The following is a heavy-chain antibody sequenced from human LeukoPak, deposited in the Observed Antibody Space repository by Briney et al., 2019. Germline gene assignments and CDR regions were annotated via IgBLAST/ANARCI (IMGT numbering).Heavy chain of an antibody. J-gene: IGHJ6*03. CDR3: ARKDIVVVVAANGDYYYYYMDV. Sequence: SETLSLTCAVYGGSFSGYYWSWIRQPPGKGLEWIGEINHSGSTNYNPSLKSRVTISVDTSKNQFSLKLSSVTAADTAVYYCARKDIVVVVAANGDYYYYYMDVWGTGTTVTVSS. CDR1: GGSFSGYY. D-gene: IGHD2-15*01. CDR2: INHSGST. V-gene: IGHV4-34*01.